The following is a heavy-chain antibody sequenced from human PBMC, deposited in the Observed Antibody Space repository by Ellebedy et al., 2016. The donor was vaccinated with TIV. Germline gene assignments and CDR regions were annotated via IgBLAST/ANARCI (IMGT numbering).Heavy chain of an antibody. CDR1: GFTLSDYY. CDR3: AIANCRRDCAWRTFDI. D-gene: IGHD2-21*02. CDR2: IRNKANSDTT. V-gene: IGHV3-72*01. J-gene: IGHJ3*02. Sequence: GESLKISCATSGFTLSDYYMDWVRQAPGKGLEWVGRIRNKANSDTTVYAASVKGRFTISRDDSQKSVVLQMNSLKVEDTAVYYCAIANCRRDCAWRTFDIWGQGTMVTVSS.